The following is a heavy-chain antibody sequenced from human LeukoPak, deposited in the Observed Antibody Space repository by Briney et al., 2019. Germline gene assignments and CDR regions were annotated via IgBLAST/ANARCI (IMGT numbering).Heavy chain of an antibody. D-gene: IGHD3-3*02. J-gene: IGHJ6*03. Sequence: ASVKVSCKTSGYTFTSFGISWVRQAPGQGLEWMGWISGYNGNTNHAQKFQGRVTMTTDTSTSTAYLELRSLRSDDTAVYFCGRVLAMLPNYYMDVWGKGTTLTVSS. V-gene: IGHV1-18*01. CDR3: GRVLAMLPNYYMDV. CDR1: GYTFTSFG. CDR2: ISGYNGNT.